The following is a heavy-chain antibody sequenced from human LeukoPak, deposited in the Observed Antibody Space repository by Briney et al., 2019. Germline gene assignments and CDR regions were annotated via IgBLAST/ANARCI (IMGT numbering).Heavy chain of an antibody. CDR1: GFTSSSYA. V-gene: IGHV3-30*01. D-gene: IGHD3-10*01. J-gene: IGHJ4*02. CDR2: ISYDGSNK. Sequence: PGRSRRLSCAPSGFTSSSYAIHWVRQAPGKGLEWVAVISYDGSNKYYADSVKGRFTISRDNSKNTLYLQMNSLRAEDTAVYYCARGPYYGSGSLDYFDYWGQGTLVTVSS. CDR3: ARGPYYGSGSLDYFDY.